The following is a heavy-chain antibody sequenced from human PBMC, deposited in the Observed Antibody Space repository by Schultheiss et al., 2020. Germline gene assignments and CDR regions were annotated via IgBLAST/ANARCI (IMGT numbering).Heavy chain of an antibody. CDR1: GFTFGDYA. J-gene: IGHJ4*02. Sequence: GGSLRLSCTASGFTFGDYAMSWFRQAPGKGLEWVAVISYDGSNKYYADSVKGRFTISRDNSKNTLYLQMNSLRAEDTAVYYCARAGYWGQGTLVTVSS. V-gene: IGHV3-30*04. CDR2: ISYDGSNK. CDR3: ARAGY.